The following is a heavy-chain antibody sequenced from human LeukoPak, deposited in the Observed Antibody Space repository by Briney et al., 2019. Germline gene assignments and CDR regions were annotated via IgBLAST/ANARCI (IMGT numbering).Heavy chain of an antibody. CDR3: ARDPAAAGNADY. CDR2: ISPYSADT. Sequence: VKVSCKASGYTFTSYGVSWVRQAPGQGLEWMGWISPYSADTSYAQKFQGRVTVTTDTSTSTAYMELRSLRPDDTAVYYCARDPAAAGNADYWGQGTLVTVSP. D-gene: IGHD6-13*01. CDR1: GYTFTSYG. V-gene: IGHV1-18*01. J-gene: IGHJ4*02.